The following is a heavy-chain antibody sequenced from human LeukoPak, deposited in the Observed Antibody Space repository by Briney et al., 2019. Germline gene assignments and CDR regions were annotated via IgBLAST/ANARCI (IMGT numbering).Heavy chain of an antibody. CDR1: GYTFTNFY. Sequence: ASVKVSCKASGYTFTNFYTHWVRQAPGQGLEWMGWINPDSGDSNSRQHFQGRVTMTRDTSISTAYMELSGLRSDDTAVYYCARGTSNWSTRFPSWGQGTLVTVSS. V-gene: IGHV1-2*02. D-gene: IGHD6-13*01. J-gene: IGHJ5*02. CDR2: INPDSGDS. CDR3: ARGTSNWSTRFPS.